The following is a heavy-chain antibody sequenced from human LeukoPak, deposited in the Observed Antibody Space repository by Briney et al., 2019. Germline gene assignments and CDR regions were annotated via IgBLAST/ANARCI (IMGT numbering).Heavy chain of an antibody. V-gene: IGHV3-7*01. CDR1: GFTFSSSW. CDR3: ARSAPYCSGGSCYGGGSYFDY. Sequence: PGGTLRLSCAAAGFTFSSSWMSWVRQAPGKGLDWAATINQDGSEKYYVDFVKGRFTISRDNAKNSLYLQMNSLRAEDTAVYYCARSAPYCSGGSCYGGGSYFDYWGKGTLVTVSS. J-gene: IGHJ4*02. CDR2: INQDGSEK. D-gene: IGHD2-15*01.